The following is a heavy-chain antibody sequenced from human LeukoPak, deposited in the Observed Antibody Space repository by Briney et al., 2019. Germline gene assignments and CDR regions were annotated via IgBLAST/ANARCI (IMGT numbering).Heavy chain of an antibody. CDR2: FYYGGIT. D-gene: IGHD6-6*01. J-gene: IGHJ4*02. CDR3: ARETSLAAPFDY. CDR1: GASITTTLYY. Sequence: SETLSLTCTVSGASITTTLYYWVWARQSPGKGLEWIGSFYYGGITYYNPSLKSRVTISVDTSKNQFSLKLSSVTAADTAVYYCARETSLAAPFDYWGQGTLVTVSS. V-gene: IGHV4-39*07.